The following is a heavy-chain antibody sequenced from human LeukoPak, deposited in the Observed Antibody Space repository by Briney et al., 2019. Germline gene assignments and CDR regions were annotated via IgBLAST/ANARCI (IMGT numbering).Heavy chain of an antibody. V-gene: IGHV5-51*01. D-gene: IGHD1-14*01. Sequence: HGESLKISCKGSGYSFTSYWIGWVRQMPGKGLEWVGIIFPGDSDTRYSPSLQGHVTISADKSVSTAYLQWGSLKASDSAMYYCVRDRNGRYAFDIWGLGTRVTVSS. J-gene: IGHJ3*02. CDR3: VRDRNGRYAFDI. CDR2: IFPGDSDT. CDR1: GYSFTSYW.